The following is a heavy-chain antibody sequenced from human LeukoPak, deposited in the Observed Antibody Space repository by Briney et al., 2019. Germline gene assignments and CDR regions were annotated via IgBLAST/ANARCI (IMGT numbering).Heavy chain of an antibody. J-gene: IGHJ4*02. V-gene: IGHV3-72*01. Sequence: PGGSLRLSCAVSGSSFSDHFMDWVRQAPGKGLEWVGRSTKRGNNYNTHYAASVKDRFTISRDDSDNSLYLQMNSLKTEDTAVYYCSRARMGDGYNYVWGQGTLVTVSS. CDR2: STKRGNNYNT. D-gene: IGHD5-18*01. CDR1: GSSFSDHF. CDR3: SRARMGDGYNYV.